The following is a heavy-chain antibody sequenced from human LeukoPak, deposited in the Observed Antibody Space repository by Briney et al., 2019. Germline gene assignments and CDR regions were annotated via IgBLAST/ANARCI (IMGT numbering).Heavy chain of an antibody. CDR1: GFKFSDYY. CDR3: AREGPIAVAGTFDF. CDR2: ISIGGSTI. V-gene: IGHV3-11*01. D-gene: IGHD6-19*01. J-gene: IGHJ4*02. Sequence: PGGSLRLSCAASGFKFSDYYMSWIRQAPGKGLEWLAYISIGGSTIYYADSVKGRFTISRDNAKNSLFLQMNSLRVDDTAVYFCAREGPIAVAGTFDFWGQGTLVTVSP.